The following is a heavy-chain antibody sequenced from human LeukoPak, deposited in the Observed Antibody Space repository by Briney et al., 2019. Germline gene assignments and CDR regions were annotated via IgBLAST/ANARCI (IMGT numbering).Heavy chain of an antibody. Sequence: PGGSLRLSCAASGFTFSRDSMNWVRQAPGKGLEWVSSISSSSSFIYYADSAKGRFTISRDNAKNSLYLQMNSLRAEDTAVYYCAREGSSHNDYWGQGTLVTVSS. V-gene: IGHV3-21*01. CDR1: GFTFSRDS. CDR3: AREGSSHNDY. CDR2: ISSSSSFI. J-gene: IGHJ4*02. D-gene: IGHD6-6*01.